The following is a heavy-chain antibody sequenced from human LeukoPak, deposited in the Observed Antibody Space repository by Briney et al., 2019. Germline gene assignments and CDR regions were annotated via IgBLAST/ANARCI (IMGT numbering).Heavy chain of an antibody. D-gene: IGHD6-19*01. J-gene: IGHJ6*02. CDR2: IDPSDSYT. Sequence: GESLEISCKGSGYSFTNYWITWVRQMPGKGLEWMGKIDPSDSYTNYSPSFQGHVTISADKSISTAYLQWSSLKASDTAMYYCARRTGFLFGMDVWGQGTPVTVSS. CDR3: ARRTGFLFGMDV. V-gene: IGHV5-10-1*01. CDR1: GYSFTNYW.